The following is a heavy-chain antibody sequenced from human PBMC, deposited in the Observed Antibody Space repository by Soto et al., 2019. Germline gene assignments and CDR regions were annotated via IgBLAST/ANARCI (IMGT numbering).Heavy chain of an antibody. J-gene: IGHJ3*02. V-gene: IGHV3-33*01. CDR3: ARDHGDYYDSSGTSAFDI. CDR2: IWYDGSNK. CDR1: GFTFSSYG. Sequence: GGSLRLSCAASGFTFSSYGMHWVRQAPGKGLEWVAVIWYDGSNKYYADSVKGRFTISRDNSKNTLYLQMNSLRAEDTAVYYCARDHGDYYDSSGTSAFDIWGQGAMVTVSS. D-gene: IGHD3-22*01.